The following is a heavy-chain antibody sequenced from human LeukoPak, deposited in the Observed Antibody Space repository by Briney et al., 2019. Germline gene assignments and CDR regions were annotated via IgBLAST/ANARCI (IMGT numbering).Heavy chain of an antibody. J-gene: IGHJ4*02. V-gene: IGHV1-69*13. CDR3: ARGIVGATHFDY. Sequence: SVTVSCKVSGYTLTELSMHWVRQAPGQGLEWMGGIIPIFGTANYAQKFQGRVTITADESTSTAYMELSSLRSEDTAVYYCARGIVGATHFDYWGQGTLVTVSS. CDR1: GYTLTELS. D-gene: IGHD1-26*01. CDR2: IIPIFGTA.